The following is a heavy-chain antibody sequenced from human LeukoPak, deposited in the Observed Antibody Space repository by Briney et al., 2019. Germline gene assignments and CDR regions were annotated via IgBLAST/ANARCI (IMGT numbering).Heavy chain of an antibody. CDR1: GGAFSSSA. V-gene: IGHV1-69*01. J-gene: IGHJ6*03. D-gene: IGHD2-2*01. CDR3: ARGGGPPDQLLFGLYSYYMDV. CDR2: IIPVFNSP. Sequence: GSSVKVSCKASGGAFSSSAVSWVRQAPGQGLEWMGGIIPVFNSPNYAQKFLGRLTITADESTRTAYMELSSLRSEDTAVYYCARGGGPPDQLLFGLYSYYMDVWGKGTTVTVSS.